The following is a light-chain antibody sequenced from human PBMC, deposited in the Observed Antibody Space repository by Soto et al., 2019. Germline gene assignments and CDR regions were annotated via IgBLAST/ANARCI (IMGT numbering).Light chain of an antibody. V-gene: IGKV1-39*01. Sequence: DIQMTPSPSSLSASVVDRVTITCRASQNIDIFLSWYHQKPGRAPNLLIYGASTLQNGVPSRFSGSGSGTDFSLTISSLQPEDFGTYYCQQSYSAPPLTFGAGTKVDIK. CDR2: GAS. CDR1: QNIDIF. J-gene: IGKJ4*01. CDR3: QQSYSAPPLT.